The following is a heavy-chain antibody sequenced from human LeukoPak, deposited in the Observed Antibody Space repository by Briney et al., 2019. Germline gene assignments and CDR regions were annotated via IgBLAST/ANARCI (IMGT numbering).Heavy chain of an antibody. V-gene: IGHV3-23*01. CDR2: ISGSGAST. CDR1: GFTFSSYV. D-gene: IGHD3-9*01. CDR3: AKDLARYFDWLSDDC. J-gene: IGHJ4*02. Sequence: GGSLRLSCVASGFTFSSYVMNWVRQAPGEGLEWVSGISGSGASTYYADSVKGRFTISRDNSKNTLYLQMNSLRAEDTAVYYCAKDLARYFDWLSDDCWGQGTLVTVSS.